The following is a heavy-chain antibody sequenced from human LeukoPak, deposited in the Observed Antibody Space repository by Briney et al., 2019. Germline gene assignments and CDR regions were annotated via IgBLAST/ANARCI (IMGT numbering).Heavy chain of an antibody. J-gene: IGHJ4*02. CDR2: IKQDGSEK. V-gene: IGHV3-7*01. D-gene: IGHD1-20*01. CDR1: GFTFSSYW. CDR3: VPLNWNPPGDFDR. Sequence: HTGGSLRLSCAASGFTFSSYWMSWVRQAPGKGLEWVANIKQDGSEKYYVDSVKGRFTISRDNAKNSLYLQMNSLRVEDTAVYYCVPLNWNPPGDFDRWGQGTLVTVSS.